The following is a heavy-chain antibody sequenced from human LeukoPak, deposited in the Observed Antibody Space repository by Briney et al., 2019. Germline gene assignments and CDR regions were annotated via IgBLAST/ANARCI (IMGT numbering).Heavy chain of an antibody. CDR3: ARGKPHAVLGSYYYGMDV. CDR2: ISSSGKTI. Sequence: GGPLRLSCAASGFTFSDYYMSWIRQAPGKGLEWVSYISSSGKTIYYADSVKGRFTISRDNAKNSLYLQMNSLRAEDTAVYYCARGKPHAVLGSYYYGMDVWGQGTMVTVSS. J-gene: IGHJ6*02. CDR1: GFTFSDYY. D-gene: IGHD5-12*01. V-gene: IGHV3-11*01.